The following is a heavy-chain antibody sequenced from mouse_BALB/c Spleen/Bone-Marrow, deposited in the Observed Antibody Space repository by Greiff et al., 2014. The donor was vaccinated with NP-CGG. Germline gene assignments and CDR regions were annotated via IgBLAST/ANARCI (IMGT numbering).Heavy chain of an antibody. J-gene: IGHJ4*01. CDR2: IDPANGNT. CDR1: GFNIKDTY. D-gene: IGHD4-1*01. CDR3: ARWEYYAMDY. V-gene: IGHV14-3*02. Sequence: EVQLQQSGAELVKPGASVKLSCTASGFNIKDTYMHWVKQRPEQGLEWIGRIDPANGNTKYDPKYQGKATITADTSSNTAYLQLSSLTSEDTAVYYCARWEYYAMDYWGQGTSVTVSS.